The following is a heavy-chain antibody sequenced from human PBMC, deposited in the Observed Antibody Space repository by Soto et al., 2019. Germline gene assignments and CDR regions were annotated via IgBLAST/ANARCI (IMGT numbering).Heavy chain of an antibody. Sequence: EVQLVESGGGLVQPGGSLGLSCAASGFTFSAHYMDWVRQAPGKGLEWVGRTRNKANSYTTEYAASVKGRFTISRDDSESSLYLQMNSLKTEDTAVYYCASSLGYCSTTSCHHYYFDFWGQGTLVTVSS. D-gene: IGHD2-2*01. CDR3: ASSLGYCSTTSCHHYYFDF. J-gene: IGHJ4*02. CDR2: TRNKANSYTT. CDR1: GFTFSAHY. V-gene: IGHV3-72*01.